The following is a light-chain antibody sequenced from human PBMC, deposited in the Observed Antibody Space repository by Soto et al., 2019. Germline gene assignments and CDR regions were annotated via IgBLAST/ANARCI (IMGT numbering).Light chain of an antibody. CDR1: SSDVGSYNL. V-gene: IGLV2-23*02. CDR2: EVT. Sequence: QSVLTQPASVSGFPGQSITISCTGTSSDVGSYNLVSWYQQHPGKAPKFMIFEVTQRPSGVSNRFSGSKSGNTASLTISGLQAEDEADYYCCSYAGSSTYVFGTGTKVTVL. CDR3: CSYAGSSTYV. J-gene: IGLJ1*01.